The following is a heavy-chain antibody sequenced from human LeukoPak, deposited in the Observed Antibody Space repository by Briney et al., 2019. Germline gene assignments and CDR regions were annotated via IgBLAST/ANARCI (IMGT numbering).Heavy chain of an antibody. CDR2: ISYDGSNK. CDR1: GFTFSSYA. Sequence: GGSLRLSCAASGFTFSSYAMHWVRQAPGKGLEWVAVISYDGSNKYYADSVKGRFTISRDNSKNTLYLQMNSLRTEDTAVYYCARVPGYDSSGYFDYWGQGTLVTVSS. CDR3: ARVPGYDSSGYFDY. J-gene: IGHJ4*02. V-gene: IGHV3-30-3*01. D-gene: IGHD3-22*01.